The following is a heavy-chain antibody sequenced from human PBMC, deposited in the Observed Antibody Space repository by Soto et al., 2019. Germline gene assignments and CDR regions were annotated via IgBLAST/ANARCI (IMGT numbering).Heavy chain of an antibody. D-gene: IGHD4-4*01. Sequence: PGGSLRLSCAASGFTFSSYGMHWVRQAPGKGLEWVAVIWYDGSNKYYADSXXXRXXXSXXXSRNTMYLKMNSMRAEDTAVYYCEREASRTTVTSSCLFYFDYCGQGNLVSVS. J-gene: IGHJ4*02. V-gene: IGHV3-33*01. CDR1: GFTFSSYG. CDR2: IWYDGSNK. CDR3: EREASRTTVTSSCLFYFDY.